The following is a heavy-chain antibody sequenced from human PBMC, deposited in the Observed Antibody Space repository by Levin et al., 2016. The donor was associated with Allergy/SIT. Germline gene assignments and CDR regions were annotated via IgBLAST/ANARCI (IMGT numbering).Heavy chain of an antibody. CDR2: IIPILGIA. CDR1: GGTFSSYT. V-gene: IGHV1-69*02. CDR3: ARPQGPLGWTAFDI. J-gene: IGHJ3*02. Sequence: SVKVSCKASGGTFSSYTISWVRQAPGQGLEWMGRIIPILGIANYAQKFQGRVTITADKSTSTAYMELSSLRAEDTAVYYCARPQGPLGWTAFDIWGQGTMVTVS. D-gene: IGHD7-27*01.